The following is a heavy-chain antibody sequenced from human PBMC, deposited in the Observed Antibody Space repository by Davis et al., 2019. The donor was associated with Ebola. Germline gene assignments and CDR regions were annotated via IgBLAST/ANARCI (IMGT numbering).Heavy chain of an antibody. CDR2: ISYDGSNK. CDR1: GFTFSSYG. V-gene: IGHV3-30*03. Sequence: PGGSLRLSCAASGFTFSSYGMHWVRQAPGKGLEWVAVISYDGSNKYYADSVKGRFTISRDNSKNTLYLQMNSLGAEDTAVYYCTRPVDCSGGSCYNYWGQGTLVTVSS. J-gene: IGHJ4*02. CDR3: TRPVDCSGGSCYNY. D-gene: IGHD2-15*01.